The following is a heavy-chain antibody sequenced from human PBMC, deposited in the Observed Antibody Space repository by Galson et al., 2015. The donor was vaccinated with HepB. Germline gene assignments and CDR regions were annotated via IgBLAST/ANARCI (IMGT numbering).Heavy chain of an antibody. CDR3: ARKDIVVVPAPFDY. D-gene: IGHD2-2*01. V-gene: IGHV1-18*04. CDR1: GYTFTSYG. J-gene: IGHJ4*02. Sequence: SVKVSCKASGYTFTSYGISWVRQAPGQGLEWMGWISAYNGNTNYAQKLQGRVTMTTDTSTSTAYMELRSLRSDDTAVYYCARKDIVVVPAPFDYWGQGTLVTVSS. CDR2: ISAYNGNT.